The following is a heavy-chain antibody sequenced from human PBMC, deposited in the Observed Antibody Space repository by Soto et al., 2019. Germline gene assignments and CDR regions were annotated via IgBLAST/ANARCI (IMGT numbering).Heavy chain of an antibody. J-gene: IGHJ4*02. V-gene: IGHV1-2*02. CDR1: GYSFTDVY. Sequence: ASVKVSCKASGYSFTDVYIHWVRQAPGQGLEWLGWVSPYTGDTNYAQAFQDRVTMTRDTSISTAYMELTRLTYDDTAMFYCAREYDLTVRWGQGTPVTVSS. D-gene: IGHD3-3*01. CDR3: AREYDLTVR. CDR2: VSPYTGDT.